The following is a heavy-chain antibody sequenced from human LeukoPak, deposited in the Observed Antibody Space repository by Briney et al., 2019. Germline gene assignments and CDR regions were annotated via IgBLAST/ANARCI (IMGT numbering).Heavy chain of an antibody. Sequence: GGSLRLSCAASGFTVSSNYMSWVRQAPGKGLEWVSVIYSGGSTYNADSVKGRFTISRDNSKNTLYLQMNSLRAEDTAVYYCARLDVDTAMGIENWGQGTLVTVSS. D-gene: IGHD5-18*01. CDR3: ARLDVDTAMGIEN. J-gene: IGHJ4*02. CDR1: GFTVSSNY. CDR2: IYSGGST. V-gene: IGHV3-66*02.